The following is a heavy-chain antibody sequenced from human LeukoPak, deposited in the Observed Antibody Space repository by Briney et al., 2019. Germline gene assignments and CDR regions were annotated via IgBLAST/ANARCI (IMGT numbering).Heavy chain of an antibody. V-gene: IGHV4-59*01. CDR2: IYYSGST. CDR3: ARGSIAVAGTFDY. Sequence: SETLSLTCTVSGGSISSYYWSWIRQPPGKGLEWIGYIYYSGSTNYNPSLKSRVTISVDTSKNQFSLKLSSVAAADTAVYYCARGSIAVAGTFDYWGQGTLVTVSS. J-gene: IGHJ4*02. CDR1: GGSISSYY. D-gene: IGHD6-19*01.